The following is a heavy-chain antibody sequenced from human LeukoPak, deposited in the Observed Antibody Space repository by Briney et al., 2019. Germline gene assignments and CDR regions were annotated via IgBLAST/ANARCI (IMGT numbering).Heavy chain of an antibody. J-gene: IGHJ4*02. CDR2: INHSGST. CDR1: GGSFSGYY. D-gene: IGHD2-15*01. CDR3: ARAARLYCSGGSCYSYYFDY. V-gene: IGHV4-34*01. Sequence: SETLSLTCAVYGGSFSGYYWSWIRQPPGKGLEWLGEINHSGSTNYNPSLKSRVTISVDTSKNQFSLKLSSVTAADTAVYYCARAARLYCSGGSCYSYYFDYWGQGTLVTVSS.